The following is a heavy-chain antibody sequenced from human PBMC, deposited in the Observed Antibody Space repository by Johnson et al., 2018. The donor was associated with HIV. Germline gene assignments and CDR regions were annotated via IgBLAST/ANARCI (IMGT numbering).Heavy chain of an antibody. V-gene: IGHV3-30*02. Sequence: QVQLVESGGGVVQPGGSLRLSCAASGFTFSSYGMQWVRQAPGKGLEWVAFIHYDGSNKYDADSVKGRFTISRDNSKNTLYLQMNSLRAEDTAVYYCARDRPRGWLQSLGAFDIWGQGTMVTVSS. J-gene: IGHJ3*02. CDR1: GFTFSSYG. CDR2: IHYDGSNK. CDR3: ARDRPRGWLQSLGAFDI. D-gene: IGHD5-24*01.